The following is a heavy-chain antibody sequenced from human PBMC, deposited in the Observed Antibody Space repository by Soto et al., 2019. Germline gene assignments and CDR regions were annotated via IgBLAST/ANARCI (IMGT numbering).Heavy chain of an antibody. V-gene: IGHV1-8*01. Sequence: QMQLVQSGAEVKKPGASVKVSCKASGYTFSNYDINWVRQAPGQGLEWMGWMNPNSGNTDIAQKFQGRVTMTRDTSMSTAYMEVTSLRSEDTAVFYCAREVTFSGSGRGIEYYTLDVWGQETTVIVSS. D-gene: IGHD3-10*01. CDR3: AREVTFSGSGRGIEYYTLDV. CDR2: MNPNSGNT. J-gene: IGHJ6*02. CDR1: GYTFSNYD.